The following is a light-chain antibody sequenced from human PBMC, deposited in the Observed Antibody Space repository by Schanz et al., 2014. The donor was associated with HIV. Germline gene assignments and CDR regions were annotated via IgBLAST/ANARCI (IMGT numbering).Light chain of an antibody. CDR3: ASYTTSHTVV. Sequence: QSVLTQPPSASGTPGQRVTISCSGSNSNIGSNTVNWYQQLPGTAPKLRIYSNNQRPSGVPGRFSGSKSGNTASLTISALQAEDEADYYCASYTTSHTVVFGTGTKLTVL. V-gene: IGLV1-44*01. CDR2: SNN. CDR1: NSNIGSNT. J-gene: IGLJ1*01.